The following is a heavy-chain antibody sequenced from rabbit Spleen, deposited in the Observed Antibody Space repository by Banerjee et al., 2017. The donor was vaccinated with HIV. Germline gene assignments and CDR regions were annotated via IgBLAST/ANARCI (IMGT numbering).Heavy chain of an antibody. Sequence: QEQLVESGGGLVKPGASLTLTCIASGVSFSGSSYMCWVRQAPGKGLEWIACIELGSSGFTYFASWAKGRFTISKTSSTTVTLHMTSLTAADTATYFCARDTSSSFSSYGMDLRGQGTLVTVS. CDR3: ARDTSSSFSSYGMDL. CDR1: GVSFSGSSY. CDR2: IELGSSGFT. J-gene: IGHJ6*01. D-gene: IGHD1-1*01. V-gene: IGHV1S45*01.